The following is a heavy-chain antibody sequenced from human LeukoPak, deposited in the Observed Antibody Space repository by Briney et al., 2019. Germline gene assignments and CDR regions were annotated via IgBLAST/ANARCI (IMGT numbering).Heavy chain of an antibody. CDR3: ARGPMTTVTTTGIDAFDI. J-gene: IGHJ3*02. D-gene: IGHD4-17*01. Sequence: SETLSLTCTVSGGSISSYYWSWIRQPPGKGLEWIGYIYYSGSTNYNPSLKSRVTISVDTSKNQFSLKLSSVTAADTAVYYCARGPMTTVTTTGIDAFDIWGQGTMVTVSS. V-gene: IGHV4-59*01. CDR2: IYYSGST. CDR1: GGSISSYY.